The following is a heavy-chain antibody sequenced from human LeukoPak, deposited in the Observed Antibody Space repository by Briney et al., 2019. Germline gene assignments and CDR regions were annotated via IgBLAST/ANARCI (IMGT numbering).Heavy chain of an antibody. V-gene: IGHV3-23*01. Sequence: GGSLRLSCAASGFSFSNYAMSWVRQAPGRGPEWVSRIRGGGETFYAASVKGRFTLSRDDSRNTVYLQLNNLRVEDTAIYYCAKANWVSNADAVCWGQGTQVTVSS. CDR1: GFSFSNYA. CDR2: IRGGGET. D-gene: IGHD3-16*01. CDR3: AKANWVSNADAVC. J-gene: IGHJ4*02.